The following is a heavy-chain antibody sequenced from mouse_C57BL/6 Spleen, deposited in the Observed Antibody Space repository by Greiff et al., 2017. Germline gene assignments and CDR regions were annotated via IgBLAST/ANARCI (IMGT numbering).Heavy chain of an antibody. V-gene: IGHV5-17*01. CDR2: ISSGGSPN. D-gene: IGHD1-1*01. Sequence: EVKLVESGGGLVKPGGSLKLSCVASGFTFSDYGMHWVRQAPEKGLEWVAYISSGGSPNYYADTVKGRFTISRDNAKNTLFLQMTSLRSEDTAMYYCARSYYGGILDYWGQGTTLTVSS. CDR1: GFTFSDYG. J-gene: IGHJ2*01. CDR3: ARSYYGGILDY.